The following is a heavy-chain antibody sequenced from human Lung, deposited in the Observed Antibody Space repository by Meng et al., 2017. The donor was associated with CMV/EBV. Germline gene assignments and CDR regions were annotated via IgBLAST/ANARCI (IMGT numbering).Heavy chain of an antibody. V-gene: IGHV3-30*04. CDR2: ISYDGSNK. J-gene: IGHJ6*02. CDR3: ARDSSSSYYYYYYYYGMDV. Sequence: SXAASGFTFSSYAMHWVRQAPGKGLEWVAVISYDGSNKYYADSVKGRFTISRDNAKNSLYLQMNSLRAEDTAVYYCARDSSSSYYYYYYYYGMDVXGQGXTVTVSS. D-gene: IGHD6-6*01. CDR1: GFTFSSYA.